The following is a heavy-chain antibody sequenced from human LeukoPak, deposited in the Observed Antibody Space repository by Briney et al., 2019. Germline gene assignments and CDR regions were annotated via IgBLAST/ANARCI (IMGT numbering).Heavy chain of an antibody. D-gene: IGHD6-25*01. V-gene: IGHV4-34*01. CDR3: ARGYVSGSLRRGPNWFDP. Sequence: SETLSLTCAVYGGSFSGYYWSWIRHPPGKGLEWIGEINHSGSTNYNPSLKSRVTISVDTSKNQFSLKLSSVTAADTAVYYCARGYVSGSLRRGPNWFDPWGQGTLVTVSS. J-gene: IGHJ5*02. CDR2: INHSGST. CDR1: GGSFSGYY.